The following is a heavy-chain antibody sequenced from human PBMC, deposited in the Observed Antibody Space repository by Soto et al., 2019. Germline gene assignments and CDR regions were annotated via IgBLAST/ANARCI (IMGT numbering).Heavy chain of an antibody. Sequence: ASVKVSCKASGYTFTSYDINWVRQATGQGLEWMGWMNPNSGNTGYAQKFQGRVTMTRNTSISTCYMELSSLRSEDTAVYYCARDVNIVATIVAFDIWGQGTMVTVSS. CDR1: GYTFTSYD. V-gene: IGHV1-8*01. J-gene: IGHJ3*02. D-gene: IGHD5-12*01. CDR3: ARDVNIVATIVAFDI. CDR2: MNPNSGNT.